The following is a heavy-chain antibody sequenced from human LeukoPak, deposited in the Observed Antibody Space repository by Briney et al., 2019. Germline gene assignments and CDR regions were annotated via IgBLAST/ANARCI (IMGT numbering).Heavy chain of an antibody. CDR3: ARYCSSTSCYISDYYYYGMDV. D-gene: IGHD2-2*02. CDR2: ISAYNGNT. J-gene: IGHJ6*02. Sequence: ASVKVSCKASGYTFTSYGISWVRQAPGQGLEWMGWISAYNGNTNYAQKLQGRVTMTTDTSTSTAYMELSSLRSEDTAVYYCARYCSSTSCYISDYYYYGMDVWGQGTTVTVSS. V-gene: IGHV1-18*01. CDR1: GYTFTSYG.